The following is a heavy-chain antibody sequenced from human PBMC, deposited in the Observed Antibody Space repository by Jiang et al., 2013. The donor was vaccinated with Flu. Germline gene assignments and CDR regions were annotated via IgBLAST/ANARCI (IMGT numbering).Heavy chain of an antibody. V-gene: IGHV2-70*11. CDR1: GFSLSTSGMC. J-gene: IGHJ5*02. CDR2: IDWDDDK. CDR3: ARILIYYGSGSAFDP. Sequence: KPTQTLTLTCTFSGFSLSTSGMCVSWIRQPPGKAPEWLARIDWDDDKYYSTSLKTRLTISKDTSKNQVVLTMTNMDPVDTATYYCARILIYYGSGSAFDPWGQGTLVTVSS. D-gene: IGHD3-10*01.